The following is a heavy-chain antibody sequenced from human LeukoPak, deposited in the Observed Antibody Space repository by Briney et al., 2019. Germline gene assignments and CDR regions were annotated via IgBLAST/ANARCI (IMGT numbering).Heavy chain of an antibody. CDR1: GYTFTSHH. CDR3: ARDKSGSSGWYSYFDY. D-gene: IGHD6-19*01. V-gene: IGHV1-2*02. Sequence: ASVKVSCKASGYTFTSHHIHWVRQAPGQGLEWMGWIDPNSGGTNYAQKFQGRVTMTRDTSISTVYMELSRLRSDDTAVYYCARDKSGSSGWYSYFDYWGQGTLVTVSS. CDR2: IDPNSGGT. J-gene: IGHJ4*02.